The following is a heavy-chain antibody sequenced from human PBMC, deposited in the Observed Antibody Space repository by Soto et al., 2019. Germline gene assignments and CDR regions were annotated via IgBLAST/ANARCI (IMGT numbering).Heavy chain of an antibody. Sequence: EVQLLGSGGGLVQPGGSLRLSCAASGFKFSSFVMSWVRQAPGKGLEWVSGISSSGGSTFYADSVKGRCTISRDNSNNTMYLQMSSLRAEDTAVYYCANVPGSSGWYVGLGAMSYFDYWGQGALVTVSS. D-gene: IGHD6-19*01. V-gene: IGHV3-23*01. CDR3: ANVPGSSGWYVGLGAMSYFDY. CDR1: GFKFSSFV. CDR2: ISSSGGST. J-gene: IGHJ4*02.